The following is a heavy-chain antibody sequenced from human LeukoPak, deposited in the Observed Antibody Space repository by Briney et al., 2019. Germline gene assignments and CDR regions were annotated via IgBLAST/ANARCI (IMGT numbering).Heavy chain of an antibody. CDR2: INPSGGST. V-gene: IGHV1-46*01. CDR1: GYTFTGYY. D-gene: IGHD3-10*01. J-gene: IGHJ4*02. CDR3: ARDADYYGSGSYYKIDY. Sequence: GASVKVSCKASGYTFTGYYMHWVRQAPGQGLEWMGIINPSGGSTSYAQKFQGRVTMTRDTSTSTVYMELSSLRSEDTAVYYCARDADYYGSGSYYKIDYWGQGTLVTVSS.